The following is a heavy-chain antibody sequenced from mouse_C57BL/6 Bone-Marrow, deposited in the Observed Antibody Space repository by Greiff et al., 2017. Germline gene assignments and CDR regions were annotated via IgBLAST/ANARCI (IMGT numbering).Heavy chain of an antibody. CDR2: IDPSDSYT. V-gene: IGHV1-59*01. J-gene: IGHJ3*01. CDR3: ARSSFYYGSSLFAY. D-gene: IGHD1-1*01. CDR1: GYTFTSYW. Sequence: VQLQQPGAELVRPGTSVKLSCKASGYTFTSYWMHWVKQRPGQGLEWIGVIDPSDSYTNYNQKFKGKATLTVDTSSSTAYMQLSSLTSEDSAVYYCARSSFYYGSSLFAYWGQGTLVTVSA.